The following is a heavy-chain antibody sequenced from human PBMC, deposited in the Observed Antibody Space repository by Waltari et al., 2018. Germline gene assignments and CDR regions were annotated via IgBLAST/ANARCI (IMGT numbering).Heavy chain of an antibody. CDR1: GGTFSSYT. Sequence: QVQLVQSGAEVQKPGSSVKVSCKASGGTFSSYTISWVRQAPGQGLEWMGRIIPILGIANYAQKCQGRVTITADKSTSTAYMELSSLRSEDTAVYYCARSREYCSGGSCYYFDYWGQGTLVTVSS. J-gene: IGHJ4*02. CDR3: ARSREYCSGGSCYYFDY. CDR2: IIPILGIA. V-gene: IGHV1-69*02. D-gene: IGHD2-15*01.